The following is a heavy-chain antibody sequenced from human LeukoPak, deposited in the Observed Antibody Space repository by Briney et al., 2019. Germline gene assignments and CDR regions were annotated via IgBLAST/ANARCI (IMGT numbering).Heavy chain of an antibody. Sequence: QSGGSLRLSCAASGFTFSSYWMHWVRQAPGKGLVWVSRTNSDASSTSYADSVKGRFTISRDNAKNTLYLQMNSLKTEDTAVYYCTTGRSYSGRYWGQGTLVTVSS. J-gene: IGHJ4*02. CDR2: TNSDASST. CDR1: GFTFSSYW. D-gene: IGHD1-26*01. CDR3: TTGRSYSGRY. V-gene: IGHV3-74*01.